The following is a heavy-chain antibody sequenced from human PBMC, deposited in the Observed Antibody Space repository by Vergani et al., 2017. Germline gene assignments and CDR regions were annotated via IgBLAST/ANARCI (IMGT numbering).Heavy chain of an antibody. Sequence: QVQLVQSGAEVKKPGSSVKVSCKASGGTFSSYAISWVRQAPGQGLEWMGWIISIFGTANYAQKFQGRVTITADESTSTAYMELGSLRSEDTAVYYCARAGYCSSTSCYTDYYYGMDVWGQGTTVTVSS. CDR3: ARAGYCSSTSCYTDYYYGMDV. V-gene: IGHV1-69*12. D-gene: IGHD2-2*02. J-gene: IGHJ6*02. CDR2: IISIFGTA. CDR1: GGTFSSYA.